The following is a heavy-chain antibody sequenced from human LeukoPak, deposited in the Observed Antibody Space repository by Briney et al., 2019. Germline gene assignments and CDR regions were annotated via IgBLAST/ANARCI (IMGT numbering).Heavy chain of an antibody. CDR2: IYHSGST. CDR3: ARGGWLPGYFDL. J-gene: IGHJ2*01. CDR1: GGSISSGGYS. D-gene: IGHD5-24*01. Sequence: SQTLSLTCAVSGGSISSGGYSWSWIRQPPGKGLEWIGYIYHSGSTYYNPSLKSRVTISVDRSKNQFSLKLSSVTAADTAVYYCARGGWLPGYFDLWGRGTLVTVSS. V-gene: IGHV4-30-2*01.